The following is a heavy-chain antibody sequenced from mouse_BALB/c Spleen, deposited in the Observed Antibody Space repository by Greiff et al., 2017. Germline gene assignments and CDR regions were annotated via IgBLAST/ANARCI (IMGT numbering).Heavy chain of an antibody. CDR1: GFSLTSDG. Sequence: VKLVESGPGLVAPSQCLSITCTVSGFSLTSDGVHWVRQPPGKGLLWLGVIWAGGSTNYNSAFMSRLSTSKDNSKSQVFLEMNSLQADDTAMYYCAKDVIYAMDYWGQGTSVTVSS. CDR3: AKDVIYAMDY. J-gene: IGHJ4*01. V-gene: IGHV2-9*02. CDR2: IWAGGST.